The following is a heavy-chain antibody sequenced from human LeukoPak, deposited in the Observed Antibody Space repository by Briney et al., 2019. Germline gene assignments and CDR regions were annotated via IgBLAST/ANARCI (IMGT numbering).Heavy chain of an antibody. D-gene: IGHD6-19*01. CDR1: GGSISSYY. CDR3: ARQTFDAGIAVAGLFDY. CDR2: IYYSGST. V-gene: IGHV4-59*08. J-gene: IGHJ4*02. Sequence: PSETLSLTCTVSGGSISSYYWSWIRQPPGKGLEWIGYIYYSGSTNYNPSLKSQVTISVDTSKNQFSLKLSSVTAADTAVYYCARQTFDAGIAVAGLFDYWGQGTLVTVSS.